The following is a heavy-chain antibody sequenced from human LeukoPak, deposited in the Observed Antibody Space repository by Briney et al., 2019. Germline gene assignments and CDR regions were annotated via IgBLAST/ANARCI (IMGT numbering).Heavy chain of an antibody. CDR3: AKDRAYYYDSSGYYRAYYYGMDV. D-gene: IGHD3-22*01. Sequence: GRSLRLSCAASGFTFSSYGMHWVRQAPGKGLEWVAVISYDGSNKYYADSVKGRFTISRDNSKNTLYLQMNSLRAEDTAVYYCAKDRAYYYDSSGYYRAYYYGMDVWGQGTTVTVSS. CDR1: GFTFSSYG. CDR2: ISYDGSNK. V-gene: IGHV3-30*18. J-gene: IGHJ6*02.